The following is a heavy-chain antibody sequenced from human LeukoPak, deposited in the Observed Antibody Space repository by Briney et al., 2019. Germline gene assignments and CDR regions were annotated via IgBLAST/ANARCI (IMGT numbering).Heavy chain of an antibody. V-gene: IGHV6-1*01. CDR1: GDSVSSNIAA. Sequence: SQTLSLTCVISGDSVSSNIAAWTWIRQSPSRGLEWLGRTYYRSRWFYEYAVSVKGRITINLDTSKNQLSLEMNSVIPEDTAVYYCARDFVVAGGGNAFEIWGQGTMVTVSS. J-gene: IGHJ3*02. CDR3: ARDFVVAGGGNAFEI. D-gene: IGHD6-13*01. CDR2: TYYRSRWFY.